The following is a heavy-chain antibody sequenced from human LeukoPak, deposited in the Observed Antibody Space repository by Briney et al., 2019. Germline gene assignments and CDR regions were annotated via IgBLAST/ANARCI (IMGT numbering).Heavy chain of an antibody. CDR1: GYSISSGYY. CDR2: IYHSGST. V-gene: IGHV4-38-2*02. D-gene: IGHD2-21*02. J-gene: IGHJ6*03. Sequence: SETLSLTCTVSGYSISSGYYWGWIRQPPGKGLEWIGSIYHSGSTYYNPSLKSRVTISVDTSKNQFSLKLSSVTAADTAVYYCARVTRDCGGDCYYYYYYMDVWGKGTTVTVSS. CDR3: ARVTRDCGGDCYYYYYYMDV.